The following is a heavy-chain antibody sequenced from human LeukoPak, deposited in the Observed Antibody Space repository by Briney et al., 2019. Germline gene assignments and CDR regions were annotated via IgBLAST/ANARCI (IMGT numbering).Heavy chain of an antibody. V-gene: IGHV4-39*07. Sequence: SETLSLTCTVSGGSISSSSYYWGWIRQPPGTGLEWIGSIYYSGSTYYNPSLKSRVTISVDTSKNQFSLKLSSVTAADTAVYYCARVKTVYDAFDIWGQGTMVTVSS. D-gene: IGHD2-8*01. J-gene: IGHJ3*02. CDR3: ARVKTVYDAFDI. CDR2: IYYSGST. CDR1: GGSISSSSYY.